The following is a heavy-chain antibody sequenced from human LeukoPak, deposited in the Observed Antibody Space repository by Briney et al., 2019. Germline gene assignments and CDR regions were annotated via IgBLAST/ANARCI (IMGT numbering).Heavy chain of an antibody. J-gene: IGHJ5*02. D-gene: IGHD6-13*01. CDR2: INHSGST. V-gene: IGHV4-34*01. Sequence: SETLSLTCAVYGGSFSGYYWSWIRQPPGKGLEWIGEINHSGSTNYNPSLKSRVTISVDTSKNQFSLTLSSVTASDTAVYYCARGYSSSGYNWFDPWGQGTLVTVSS. CDR1: GGSFSGYY. CDR3: ARGYSSSGYNWFDP.